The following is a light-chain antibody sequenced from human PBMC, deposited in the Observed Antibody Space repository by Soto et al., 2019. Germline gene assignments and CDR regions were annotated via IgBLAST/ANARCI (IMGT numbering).Light chain of an antibody. V-gene: IGKV3-15*01. CDR3: QEYNNWPWT. CDR1: QSISDT. Sequence: EIVMTQSPATLSVSPGGRATLSCRASQSISDTLAWYQQKPCQAPRLLIHRAFSRATGFPARVSGSGSGTDFTLTISSLQSEDFAVYYWQEYNNWPWTFGQGAKVEIK. CDR2: RAF. J-gene: IGKJ1*01.